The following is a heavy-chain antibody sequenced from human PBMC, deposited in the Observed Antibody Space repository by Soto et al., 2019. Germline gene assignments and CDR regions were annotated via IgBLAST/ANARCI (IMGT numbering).Heavy chain of an antibody. CDR2: ISGSGGST. D-gene: IGHD2-2*01. CDR3: AKDIVVVPAAMGAFDI. Sequence: EVQLLESGGGLVQPGGSLRLSCAASGFTFSSYAMSWVRQAPGKGLEWVSAISGSGGSTYYADSVKGRFTISRDNSKNTLYLQMNSLRAEDTAVYYCAKDIVVVPAAMGAFDIGGHGTMITVSS. CDR1: GFTFSSYA. V-gene: IGHV3-23*01. J-gene: IGHJ3*02.